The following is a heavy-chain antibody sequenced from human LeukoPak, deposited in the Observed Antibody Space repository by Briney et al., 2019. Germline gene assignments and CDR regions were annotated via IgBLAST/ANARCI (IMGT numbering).Heavy chain of an antibody. CDR3: AKGGGAAAGPPNI. CDR1: GGSFSGYY. V-gene: IGHV4-34*01. Sequence: KPSETLSLTCAVYGGSFSGYYWSWIRQPPGKGLEWIGEINHSGSTNYNPSLKSRVTISVDTSKNQFSLKLSSVTAADTAVYYCAKGGGAAAGPPNIWGQGTMVTVSS. J-gene: IGHJ3*02. CDR2: INHSGST. D-gene: IGHD6-13*01.